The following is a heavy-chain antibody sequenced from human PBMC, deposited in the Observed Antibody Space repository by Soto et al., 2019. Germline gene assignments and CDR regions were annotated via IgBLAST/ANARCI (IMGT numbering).Heavy chain of an antibody. CDR2: IYSGGST. CDR3: ARSRQGRYFDWLLPPTFDY. CDR1: GFTVSSNY. J-gene: IGHJ4*02. D-gene: IGHD3-9*01. V-gene: IGHV3-66*01. Sequence: PGGSLRLSCAASGFTVSSNYMSWVRQAPGKGLEWVSVIYSGGSTYYADSVKGRFTISRDNSKNTLYLQMNSLRAEDTAVYYCARSRQGRYFDWLLPPTFDYWGQGTLVTSPQ.